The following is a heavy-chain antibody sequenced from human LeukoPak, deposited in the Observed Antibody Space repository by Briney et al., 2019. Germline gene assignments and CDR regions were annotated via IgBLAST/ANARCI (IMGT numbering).Heavy chain of an antibody. CDR3: AKDQPSSCYTCPPDY. D-gene: IGHD2-2*02. V-gene: IGHV3-30*02. Sequence: PGGSLRLSCAASGFTFSSYGMHWVRQAPGKGLEWVAFIRYDGSNKYYADSVKGRFTISRDNSKNTLYLQMNSLRAEDTAVYYCAKDQPSSCYTCPPDYWGQGTLVTVSS. CDR2: IRYDGSNK. CDR1: GFTFSSYG. J-gene: IGHJ4*02.